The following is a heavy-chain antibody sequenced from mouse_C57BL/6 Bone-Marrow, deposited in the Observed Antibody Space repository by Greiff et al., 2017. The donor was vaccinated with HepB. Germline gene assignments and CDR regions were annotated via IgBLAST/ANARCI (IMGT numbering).Heavy chain of an antibody. J-gene: IGHJ4*01. V-gene: IGHV5-4*01. Sequence: EVQRVESGGGLVKPGGSLKLSCAASGFTFSSYAMSWVRQTPEKRLEWVATISDGGSYTYYPDNVKGRFTISRDNAKNNLYLQMSHLKSEDTAMYYCARDSPPYSSFYYYAMDYWGQGTSVTVSS. D-gene: IGHD2-5*01. CDR3: ARDSPPYSSFYYYAMDY. CDR1: GFTFSSYA. CDR2: ISDGGSYT.